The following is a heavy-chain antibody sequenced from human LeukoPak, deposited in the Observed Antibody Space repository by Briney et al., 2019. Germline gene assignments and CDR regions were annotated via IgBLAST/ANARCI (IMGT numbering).Heavy chain of an antibody. CDR2: IKYDGSEI. D-gene: IGHD6-13*01. CDR3: ARDIAAPGLFFDY. CDR1: GFTLSSYW. V-gene: IGHV3-7*01. Sequence: GGSLRLSCAASGFTLSSYWMSWVRQAPRKGLEWVANIKYDGSEIDYVDSVKGRFTISRDNARNSLYLQMNSLRAEDTAVYYCARDIAAPGLFFDYWGQGTLVTVSS. J-gene: IGHJ4*02.